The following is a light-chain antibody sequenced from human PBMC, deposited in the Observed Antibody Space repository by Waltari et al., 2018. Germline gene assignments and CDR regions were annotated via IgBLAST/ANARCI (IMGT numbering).Light chain of an antibody. CDR3: SSYTTSTTVI. J-gene: IGLJ2*01. Sequence: QSALTQPASVSASPGQSITISCTGTSSDIGRYNYFSWYQQHPGTAPKLLIFDVIQPPSVVSNRFSGSKSADTASLTISGLQSEDEADYYCSSYTTSTTVIFGGGTKLTVL. V-gene: IGLV2-14*03. CDR2: DVI. CDR1: SSDIGRYNY.